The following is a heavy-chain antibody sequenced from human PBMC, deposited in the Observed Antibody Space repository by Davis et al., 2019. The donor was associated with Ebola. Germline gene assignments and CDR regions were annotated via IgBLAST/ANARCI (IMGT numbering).Heavy chain of an antibody. V-gene: IGHV5-51*01. CDR1: GYSLTSYW. CDR2: IYPGDSDT. CDR3: ARADPAMGTHYFDY. D-gene: IGHD5-18*01. J-gene: IGHJ4*02. Sequence: GGSLRPSCKGSGYSLTSYWISWVRQMPAKVLEWMGIIYPGDSDTRYSPSFQGQVSISTDKSISTAYLQWSSLKASDTAMYYCARADPAMGTHYFDYWGQGTLVTVSS.